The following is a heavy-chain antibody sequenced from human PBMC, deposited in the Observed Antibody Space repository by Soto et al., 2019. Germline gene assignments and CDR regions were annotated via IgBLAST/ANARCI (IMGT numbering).Heavy chain of an antibody. D-gene: IGHD2-15*01. CDR2: TYYRSKWYN. CDR1: GDSVSSNSAA. Sequence: PSQPLSLTCAISGDSVSSNSAAWNWIRQSPSRGLEWLGRTYYRSKWYNDYAVSVKSRITINPDTSKNQFSLQLNSVTPEDTAVYYCARDRACGSCRDYYYGMDVWGQGTTVTVSS. J-gene: IGHJ6*02. CDR3: ARDRACGSCRDYYYGMDV. V-gene: IGHV6-1*01.